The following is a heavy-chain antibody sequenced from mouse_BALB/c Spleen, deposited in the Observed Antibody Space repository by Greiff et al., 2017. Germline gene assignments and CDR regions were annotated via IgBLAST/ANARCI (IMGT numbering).Heavy chain of an antibody. CDR2: INSNGGST. Sequence: EVMLVESGGGLVQPGGSLKLSCAASGFTFSSYGMSWVRQTPDKRLELVATINSNGGSTYYPDSVKGRFTISRDNAKNTLYLQMSSLKSEDTAMYYCAREGPAYYYGSSRYYYAMDYWGQGTSVTVSS. D-gene: IGHD1-1*01. CDR3: AREGPAYYYGSSRYYYAMDY. J-gene: IGHJ4*01. CDR1: GFTFSSYG. V-gene: IGHV5-6-3*01.